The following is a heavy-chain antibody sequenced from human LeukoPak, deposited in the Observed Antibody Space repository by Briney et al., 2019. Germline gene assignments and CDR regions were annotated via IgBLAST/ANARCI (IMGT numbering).Heavy chain of an antibody. D-gene: IGHD1-26*01. J-gene: IGHJ4*02. CDR2: IKEDGTEE. V-gene: IGHV3-7*05. Sequence: GGSLRLSCAASGFTFSSFWMTWVRQAPGKGLEWVAHIKEDGTEEYYVDSVKGRFTISRDNAKNSLYLQMNSLRAEDTAVYYCARNPPRYFNWGQGALVTVSS. CDR3: ARNPPRYFN. CDR1: GFTFSSFW.